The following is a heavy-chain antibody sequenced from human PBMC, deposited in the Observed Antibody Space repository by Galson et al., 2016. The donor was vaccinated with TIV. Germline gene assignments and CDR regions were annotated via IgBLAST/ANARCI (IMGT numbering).Heavy chain of an antibody. V-gene: IGHV3-7*01. CDR3: VRDGPHYDLDY. J-gene: IGHJ4*02. CDR2: IRQDGNEI. CDR1: GFTFSDYW. D-gene: IGHD3-3*01. Sequence: SLRLSCAGSGFTFSDYWMSWVRQAPGKGLEWVANIRQDGNEIYYVDSVKGRFTISRDNAKDSLYLQMNSLRADDTAMYYCVRDGPHYDLDYWGQGTRV.